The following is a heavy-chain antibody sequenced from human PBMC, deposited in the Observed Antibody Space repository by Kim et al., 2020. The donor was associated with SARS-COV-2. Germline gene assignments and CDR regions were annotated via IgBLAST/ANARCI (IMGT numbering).Heavy chain of an antibody. V-gene: IGHV4-31*03. CDR1: GGSISSGGYY. CDR3: ARDRYSESSGYYNWFDP. Sequence: SETLSLTCTVSGGSISSGGYYWNWIRQHPGKGLEWIGYIYYSGSTYYNPSLKSRVTISVDTSKNQFSLKLSSVTAADTAVYYCARDRYSESSGYYNWFDPWGQGTLVTVSS. J-gene: IGHJ5*02. D-gene: IGHD3-22*01. CDR2: IYYSGST.